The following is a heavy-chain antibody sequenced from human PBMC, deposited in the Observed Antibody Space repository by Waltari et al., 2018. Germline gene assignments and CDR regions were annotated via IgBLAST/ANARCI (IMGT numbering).Heavy chain of an antibody. J-gene: IGHJ4*02. V-gene: IGHV1-58*02. Sequence: QMQLVQSAPEVKKPGTSVQVSCKASGFTFTSSAMPWVRHAPGQRLAWIGWIVVGSGNTNYAQKFQERVNIAREMATSTAYMELSSLGTEDMAVYYWAAGPPYYDFWGGYYTGFDFDYWGQGTLVTVSS. CDR2: IVVGSGNT. D-gene: IGHD3-3*01. CDR3: AAGPPYYDFWGGYYTGFDFDY. CDR1: GFTFTSSA.